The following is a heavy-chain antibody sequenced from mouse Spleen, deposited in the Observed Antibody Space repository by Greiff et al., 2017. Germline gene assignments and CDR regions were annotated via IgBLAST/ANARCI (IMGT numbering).Heavy chain of an antibody. V-gene: IGHV5-9*04. CDR3: ARHEGYDYDVTWFAY. J-gene: IGHJ3*01. CDR2: ISSGGGNT. Sequence: EVKVVESGGGLVKLGGSLKLSCAASGFTFSSYAMSWVRQTPEKRLEWVATISSGGGNTYYPDSVKGRFTISRDNAKNTLYLQMSSLKSEDTAMYYCARHEGYDYDVTWFAYWGQGTLVTVSA. CDR1: GFTFSSYA. D-gene: IGHD2-4*01.